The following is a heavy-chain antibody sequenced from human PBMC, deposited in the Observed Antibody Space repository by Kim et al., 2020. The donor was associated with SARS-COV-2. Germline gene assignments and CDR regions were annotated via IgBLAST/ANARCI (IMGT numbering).Heavy chain of an antibody. J-gene: IGHJ6*02. V-gene: IGHV3-13*01. CDR1: GFTFSSYD. CDR3: LVGSGHHTGYYYYGMDV. Sequence: GGSLRLSCAASGFTFSSYDMHWVRQATGKGLEWVSAIGTAGDTYYPGSVKGRFTISRENAKNSLYLQMNNLRAGDTAVYYCLVGSGHHTGYYYYGMDVWGQGTTVTVSS. D-gene: IGHD3-10*01. CDR2: IGTAGDT.